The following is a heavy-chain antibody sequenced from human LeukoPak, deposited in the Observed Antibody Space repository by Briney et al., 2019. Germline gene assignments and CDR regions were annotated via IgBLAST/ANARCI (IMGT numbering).Heavy chain of an antibody. CDR2: INFNSGGK. V-gene: IGHV1-2*02. CDR1: AYTFGGYN. CDR3: ARQIVSGSMGCDF. J-gene: IGHJ4*02. D-gene: IGHD2-21*01. Sequence: ASVKVSCKASAYTFGGYNIHGGGRAPEQGLEWMGWINFNSGGKIFAEKFQDRVTMARDTSISTAYMELSRLRSDDTAVYYCARQIVSGSMGCDFWGQGTLVTVSS.